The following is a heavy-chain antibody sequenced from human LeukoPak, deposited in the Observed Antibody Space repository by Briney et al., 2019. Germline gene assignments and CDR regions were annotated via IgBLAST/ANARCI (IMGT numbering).Heavy chain of an antibody. CDR3: GTTRTGTTDFDY. D-gene: IGHD1-7*01. V-gene: IGHV3-30*03. Sequence: GGALRLSCAASVFTFSSYGTHWVPQAPGKVLEWVAAVSDDGSNKYYADSVKGRFTISRDNSKNTLYLEMNSQRAEDTAVYSSGTTRTGTTDFDYWGQGALVTASS. J-gene: IGHJ4*02. CDR2: VSDDGSNK. CDR1: VFTFSSYG.